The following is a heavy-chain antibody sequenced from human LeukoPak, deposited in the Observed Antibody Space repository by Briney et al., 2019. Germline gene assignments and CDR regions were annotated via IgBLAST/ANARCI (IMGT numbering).Heavy chain of an antibody. CDR1: GFTFSSYW. CDR2: INSDGSST. Sequence: GGSLRLSSAASGFTFSSYWMHWVRQAPGKGLVWVSRINSDGSSTSYADSVKGRFTISRDNAKNTLYLQMNSLRAEDTAVYYCAREVAVAGSFDYWGQGTLVTVSS. J-gene: IGHJ4*02. CDR3: AREVAVAGSFDY. D-gene: IGHD6-19*01. V-gene: IGHV3-74*01.